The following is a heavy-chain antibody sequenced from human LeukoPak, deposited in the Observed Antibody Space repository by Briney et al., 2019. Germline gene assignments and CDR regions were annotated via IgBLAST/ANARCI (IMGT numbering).Heavy chain of an antibody. Sequence: GGSLRLSCAASGFTVSSSYMGWVRQAPGKGLEWVSVIYSGGSTSYVDSVKGRFTISRDNAKNTLYLQMNSLRAEDTAVYYCTRDYGDYFDYWGQGTPVTVSS. CDR2: IYSGGST. CDR1: GFTVSSSY. D-gene: IGHD4-17*01. J-gene: IGHJ4*02. V-gene: IGHV3-53*01. CDR3: TRDYGDYFDY.